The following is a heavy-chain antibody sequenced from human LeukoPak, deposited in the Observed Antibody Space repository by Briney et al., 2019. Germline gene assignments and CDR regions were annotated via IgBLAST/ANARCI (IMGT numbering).Heavy chain of an antibody. CDR3: ASPEGYGSGSWAANYYYYMDV. D-gene: IGHD3-10*01. J-gene: IGHJ6*03. V-gene: IGHV1-69*06. CDR2: IIPIFGTA. Sequence: VASVKVSCKASGYTFTSYGISWVRQAPGQGLEWMGGIIPIFGTANYAQKFQGRVTITADKSTSTAYMELSSLRSEDTAVYYCASPEGYGSGSWAANYYYYMDVWGKGTTVTVSS. CDR1: GYTFTSYG.